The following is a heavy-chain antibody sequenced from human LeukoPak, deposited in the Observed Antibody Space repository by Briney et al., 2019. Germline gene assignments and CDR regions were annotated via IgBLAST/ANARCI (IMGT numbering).Heavy chain of an antibody. V-gene: IGHV1-69*05. CDR3: ARADFWSGRVNWFDP. J-gene: IGHJ5*02. CDR1: GGTFSSYA. CDR2: IIPIFGTA. Sequence: TVKVSCKASGGTFSSYAISWVRQAPGQGLEWMGRIIPIFGTANYAQKFQGRVTITTDESTSTAYMELSSLRSEDTAVYYCARADFWSGRVNWFDPWGQGTLVTVSS. D-gene: IGHD3-3*01.